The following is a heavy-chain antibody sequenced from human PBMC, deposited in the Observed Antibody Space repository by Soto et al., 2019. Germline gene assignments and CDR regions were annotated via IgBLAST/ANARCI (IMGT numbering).Heavy chain of an antibody. CDR3: AREGGGLLSVYYYGMDV. CDR1: GYTFTGYY. J-gene: IGHJ6*02. D-gene: IGHD3-16*01. CDR2: INPNSGGT. V-gene: IGHV1-2*04. Sequence: GASVKVSCKASGYTFTGYYMHWVRQAPGQGLEWMGWINPNSGGTNYAQKFQGWVTMTRDTSISTAYMELSRLRSDDTAVYYCAREGGGLLSVYYYGMDVWGQRTTVTVSS.